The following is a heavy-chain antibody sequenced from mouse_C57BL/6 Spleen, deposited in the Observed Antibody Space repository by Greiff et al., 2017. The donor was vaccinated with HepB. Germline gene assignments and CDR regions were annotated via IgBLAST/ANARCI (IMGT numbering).Heavy chain of an antibody. V-gene: IGHV3-6*01. J-gene: IGHJ3*01. CDR1: GYSITSGYY. Sequence: EVQLQESGPGLVKPSQSLSLTCSVPGYSITSGYYWNWIRQFPGNKLEWMGYISYDGSNNYNPSLKNRISIPRDTSKNQFFLKLNAVTTEDTATYYCAREGREGFAYWGQGTLVTVSA. CDR2: ISYDGSN. CDR3: AREGREGFAY.